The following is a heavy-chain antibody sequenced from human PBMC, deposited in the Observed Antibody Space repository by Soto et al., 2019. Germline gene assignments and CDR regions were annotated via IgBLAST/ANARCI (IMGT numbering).Heavy chain of an antibody. CDR1: GFTVSSYA. Sequence: QVQLVESGGGVVQPGRSLRLSCAASGFTVSSYAMHWVRQAPGKGLEWVAVISYDGSNKYYADSVKGRFTISRDNYKNTLSLQMTSLRAEDTAVYYCAGDREGGWLGISSDFHYRGQGTLVTVSS. D-gene: IGHD6-19*01. V-gene: IGHV3-30-3*01. CDR2: ISYDGSNK. J-gene: IGHJ4*02. CDR3: AGDREGGWLGISSDFHY.